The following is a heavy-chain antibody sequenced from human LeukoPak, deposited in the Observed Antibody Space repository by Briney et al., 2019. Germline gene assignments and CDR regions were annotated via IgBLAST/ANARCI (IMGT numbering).Heavy chain of an antibody. V-gene: IGHV1-2*02. CDR2: NNPNSGGT. CDR1: GYTFTGPY. CDR3: ARVEYCTKGVCINFDL. D-gene: IGHD2-8*01. Sequence: ASLKVSCKASGYTFTGPYIHWMRQAPGQGFEWMGWNNPNSGGTKYAQKFQGRVTVTRDTSTSTAYMELSGLRADDTAAYYCARVEYCTKGVCINFDLWGQGTLVTVSS. J-gene: IGHJ4*02.